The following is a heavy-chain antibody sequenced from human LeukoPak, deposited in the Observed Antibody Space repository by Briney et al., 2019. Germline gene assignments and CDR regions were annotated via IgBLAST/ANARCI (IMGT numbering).Heavy chain of an antibody. D-gene: IGHD3-3*01. CDR3: ARYDYWFDP. V-gene: IGHV4-59*11. J-gene: IGHJ5*02. CDR2: IYYSGST. CDR1: GGSISSHY. Sequence: PSETLSLTCTVYGGSISSHYWSWIRQPPGKGLEWIGYIYYSGSTNYNPSLKSRVTISVDTSKNEFSLKLSSVTAADTAVYYCARYDYWFDPWGQGTLVTVSS.